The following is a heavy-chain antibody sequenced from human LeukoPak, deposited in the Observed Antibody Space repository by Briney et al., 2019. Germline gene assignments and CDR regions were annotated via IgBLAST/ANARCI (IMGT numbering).Heavy chain of an antibody. CDR2: IRFDGSNK. CDR3: AKDGRRGITIFGVVTRGPNYMDV. V-gene: IGHV3-30*02. Sequence: GGSLRLSCAASGFTFSSYGIHWVRQAPGKGLEWVAFIRFDGSNKNHADSVKGRFTISRDNSKNTLYLQMNSLRAEDTAVYYCAKDGRRGITIFGVVTRGPNYMDVWGKGTTVTVSS. CDR1: GFTFSSYG. J-gene: IGHJ6*03. D-gene: IGHD3-3*01.